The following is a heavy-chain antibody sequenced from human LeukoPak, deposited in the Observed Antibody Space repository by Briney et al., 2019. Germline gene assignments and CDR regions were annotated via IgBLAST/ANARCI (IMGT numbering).Heavy chain of an antibody. CDR1: GYSISSGYY. J-gene: IGHJ3*02. D-gene: IGHD3-3*02. V-gene: IGHV4-38-2*02. CDR2: IYHSGST. Sequence: PSETLSLTCTVSGYSISSGYYWGWIRQPPGKGLEWIGSIYHSGSTYYNPSLKSRVTISVGTSKNQFSLKLSSVTAADTAVYYCARSFFRGDIRDYGAFDIWGQGTMVTVSS. CDR3: ARSFFRGDIRDYGAFDI.